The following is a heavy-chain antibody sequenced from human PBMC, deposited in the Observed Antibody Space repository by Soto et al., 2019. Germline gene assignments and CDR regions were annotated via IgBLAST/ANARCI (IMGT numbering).Heavy chain of an antibody. V-gene: IGHV4-39*07. J-gene: IGHJ3*01. CDR2: IYYSGTT. CDR1: GGSVTSSSYY. CDR3: ARVWGGAFDF. D-gene: IGHD3-10*01. Sequence: PSETLSLTCTVSGGSVTSSSYYWGWIRQSPEKGLEWIGNIYYSGTTYYSPSLKSRVPISVDTSKNQFSLKLSSVTAADTAVYYCARVWGGAFDFWGQGTMVTVSS.